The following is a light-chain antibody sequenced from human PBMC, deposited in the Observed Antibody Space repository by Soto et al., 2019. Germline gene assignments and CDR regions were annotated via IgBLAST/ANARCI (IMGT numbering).Light chain of an antibody. V-gene: IGKV1-5*03. CDR1: QSISSW. Sequence: DIQMTQSPSTLSASVGDRVTITCRASQSISSWLAWYQQKPGTAPKLLIYKASTVESGVPSRFSCIRSGTEFTLTVSSLQPDDSATYYCQQYNDSFPYTFGQGTKLEIK. CDR3: QQYNDSFPYT. J-gene: IGKJ2*01. CDR2: KAS.